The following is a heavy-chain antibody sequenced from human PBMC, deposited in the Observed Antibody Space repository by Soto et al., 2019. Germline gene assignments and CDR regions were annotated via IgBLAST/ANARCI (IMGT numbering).Heavy chain of an antibody. J-gene: IGHJ4*02. CDR3: ARGMTTVTTSDY. CDR2: IYHSGST. Sequence: QLQLQESGSGLVKPSQTLSLTCAVSGGSISSGGYSWSWIRQPPGKGLEWIGYIYHSGSTYYNPSLKPRVPISVDRSKTQFSLNLSSVTAADTAVYYCARGMTTVTTSDYWGQGTLVTVSS. D-gene: IGHD4-4*01. CDR1: GGSISSGGYS. V-gene: IGHV4-30-2*01.